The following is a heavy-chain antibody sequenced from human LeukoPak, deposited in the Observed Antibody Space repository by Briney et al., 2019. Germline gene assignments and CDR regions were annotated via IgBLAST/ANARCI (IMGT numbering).Heavy chain of an antibody. Sequence: PSETLSLTCTVSGGSISSYYWSWIRQPPGKGLEWIGYIYYSGSTNYNPSLKSRVTISVDTSKNQFSLKLSSVTAADTGVYYCARGGTSGYFVYDAFDIWGQGTMVIVSS. CDR2: IYYSGST. CDR1: GGSISSYY. J-gene: IGHJ3*02. D-gene: IGHD3-9*01. V-gene: IGHV4-59*01. CDR3: ARGGTSGYFVYDAFDI.